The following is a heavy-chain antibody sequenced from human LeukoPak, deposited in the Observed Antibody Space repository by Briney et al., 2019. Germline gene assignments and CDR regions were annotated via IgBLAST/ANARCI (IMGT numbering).Heavy chain of an antibody. J-gene: IGHJ4*02. CDR2: ISSSSSTI. CDR1: GFTLSSYS. D-gene: IGHD2-21*02. Sequence: GGSLRLSCAASGFTLSSYSMNWVRQAPGKGLEWVSYISSSSSTIYYADSVKGRFTISRDNAKNSLYLQMNSLRAEDTAVYYCARDAKYCGGDCYSADYWGQGTLVTVSS. V-gene: IGHV3-48*01. CDR3: ARDAKYCGGDCYSADY.